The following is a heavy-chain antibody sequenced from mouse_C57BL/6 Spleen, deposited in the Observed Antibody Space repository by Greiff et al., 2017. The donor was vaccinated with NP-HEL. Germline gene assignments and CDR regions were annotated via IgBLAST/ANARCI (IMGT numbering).Heavy chain of an antibody. V-gene: IGHV1-82*01. CDR2: IYPGDGDT. J-gene: IGHJ3*01. CDR1: GYAFSSSW. CDR3: FNPDWFAY. Sequence: VQLQESGPELVKPGASVKISCKASGYAFSSSWMNWVKQRPGKGLEWIGRIYPGDGDTNYNGKFKGKATLTADKSSSTAYMQLSSLTSEDSAVYFCFNPDWFAYWGQGTLVTVSA.